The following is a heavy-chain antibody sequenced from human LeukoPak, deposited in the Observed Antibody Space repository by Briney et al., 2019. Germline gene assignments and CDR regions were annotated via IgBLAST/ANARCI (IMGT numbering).Heavy chain of an antibody. Sequence: PGRSLRLSCAASGFTFSSYGMHWVRQAPGKGLEWVAVISYDGSNKYYADSVKGRFTISRDNAKNSLYLQMNSLRAEDTAVYYCAREIEDIVATYYFDYWGQGTLVTVSS. J-gene: IGHJ4*02. CDR2: ISYDGSNK. CDR3: AREIEDIVATYYFDY. V-gene: IGHV3-30*03. CDR1: GFTFSSYG. D-gene: IGHD5-12*01.